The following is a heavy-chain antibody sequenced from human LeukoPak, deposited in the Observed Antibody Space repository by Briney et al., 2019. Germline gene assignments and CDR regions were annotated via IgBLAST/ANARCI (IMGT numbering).Heavy chain of an antibody. D-gene: IGHD5-12*01. CDR1: GGSISSYY. V-gene: IGHV4-59*01. CDR2: IYYSGTI. CDR3: ARSRGYDYYGGYWFDP. Sequence: SETLSLTCTVSGGSISSYYWSWIRQPPGKGLEWIGYIYYSGTINDNPSLNSRVTMSIDTSRSQRSLKLSSVTAADTAVYFCARSRGYDYYGGYWFDPWGQGSLVTVSS. J-gene: IGHJ5*02.